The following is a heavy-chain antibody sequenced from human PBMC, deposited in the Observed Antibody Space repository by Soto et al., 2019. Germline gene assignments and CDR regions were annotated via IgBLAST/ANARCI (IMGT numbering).Heavy chain of an antibody. V-gene: IGHV3-7*01. CDR3: ARVLSWGWFDP. Sequence: EVQLVESGGGLVQPGGSLRLSCAASGFTFSDYWMGWVRQAPGKGLEWVANIKQEGSEWYYVDSVKGRFTISRDNAKNSLFLEMNSLRPEDTAVYYCARVLSWGWFDPWGQGTLVAVSS. CDR2: IKQEGSEW. J-gene: IGHJ5*02. D-gene: IGHD1-26*01. CDR1: GFTFSDYW.